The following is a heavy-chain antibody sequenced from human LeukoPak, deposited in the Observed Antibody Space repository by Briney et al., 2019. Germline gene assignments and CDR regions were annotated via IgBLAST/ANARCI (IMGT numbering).Heavy chain of an antibody. V-gene: IGHV3-73*01. Sequence: GGSLRLSCAASGFTFSGSAMHWVRQASGKGLEWVGRIRSKANSYATAYAALVKGRFTISRDDSRNTAYLQMNSLKTEDTAVYYCTRGSGSFDPWGQGTLVTVPS. D-gene: IGHD3-10*01. J-gene: IGHJ5*02. CDR2: IRSKANSYAT. CDR1: GFTFSGSA. CDR3: TRGSGSFDP.